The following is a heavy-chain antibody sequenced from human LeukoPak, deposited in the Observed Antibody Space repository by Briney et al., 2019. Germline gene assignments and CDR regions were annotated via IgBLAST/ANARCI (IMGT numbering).Heavy chain of an antibody. Sequence: ETLSLTCTVSGGSISSYYWSWIRQPPGKGLEWIGYIYYSGSTNYNPSLKSRVTISLDTSKNQFSLTLSSVTAADTAVYYCATVGTSFVDYWGQGTLVTVSS. V-gene: IGHV4-59*01. CDR2: IYYSGST. D-gene: IGHD1-26*01. J-gene: IGHJ4*02. CDR1: GGSISSYY. CDR3: ATVGTSFVDY.